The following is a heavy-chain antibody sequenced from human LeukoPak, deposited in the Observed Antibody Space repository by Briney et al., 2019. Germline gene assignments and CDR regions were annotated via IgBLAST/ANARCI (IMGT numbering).Heavy chain of an antibody. Sequence: GGSLRLSCAASGFTFSSYAMHWVRQAPGKGLEWVAVISYDGINKYYADSVKGRFTISRDNSKNTLYLQMNSLRAEDTAVYYCARSVTVTTDAFDIWGQGTMVTVSS. CDR2: ISYDGINK. J-gene: IGHJ3*02. V-gene: IGHV3-30-3*01. D-gene: IGHD4-17*01. CDR3: ARSVTVTTDAFDI. CDR1: GFTFSSYA.